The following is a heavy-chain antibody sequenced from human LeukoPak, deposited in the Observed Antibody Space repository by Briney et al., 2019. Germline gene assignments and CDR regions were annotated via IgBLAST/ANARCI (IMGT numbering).Heavy chain of an antibody. V-gene: IGHV4-34*01. CDR1: GGSFSGYY. J-gene: IGHJ4*02. D-gene: IGHD3-3*01. CDR2: IYYSGST. CDR3: ASTLRFLPYRRFDY. Sequence: KSSETLSLTCAVYGGSFSGYYWSWIRQPPGKGLEWIGYIYYSGSTYYNPSLKSRVTIFGDTSKNQFFLRLSSVTAADTAVYYCASTLRFLPYRRFDYWGQGTLVTVPS.